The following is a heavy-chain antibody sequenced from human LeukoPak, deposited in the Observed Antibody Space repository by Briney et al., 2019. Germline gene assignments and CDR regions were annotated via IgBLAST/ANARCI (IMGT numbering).Heavy chain of an antibody. CDR1: GFSFSTYW. CDR3: AKPRSSGYYDGAFDI. J-gene: IGHJ3*02. D-gene: IGHD3-22*01. V-gene: IGHV3-74*01. Sequence: GGSLRLSCAASGFSFSTYWMHWVRQAPGKGLVWVSRINSDGSSTSYADSVKGRFTISRDNSKNTLYLQMNSLRAEDTAVYYCAKPRSSGYYDGAFDIWGQGTMVTVSS. CDR2: INSDGSST.